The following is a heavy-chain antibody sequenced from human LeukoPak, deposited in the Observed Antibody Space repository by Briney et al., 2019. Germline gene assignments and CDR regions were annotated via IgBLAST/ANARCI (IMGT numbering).Heavy chain of an antibody. CDR2: TSSDLNVK. D-gene: IGHD3-10*01. Sequence: GGSLRLSCAASGFTFRNYVIHWVRQAPGKGLEWVAVTSSDLNVKLYADSVEGRFTISRDNSRSTLYLQMNSLRPEDTAIYYCAREGYYGWGSPPTLYFDYGGRGTLAPVPS. J-gene: IGHJ4*02. CDR3: AREGYYGWGSPPTLYFDY. CDR1: GFTFRNYV. V-gene: IGHV3-30-3*01.